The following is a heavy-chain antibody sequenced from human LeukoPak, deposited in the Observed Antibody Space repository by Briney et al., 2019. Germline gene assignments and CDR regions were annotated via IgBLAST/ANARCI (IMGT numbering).Heavy chain of an antibody. CDR2: ISSMEGRI. CDR3: ARARRDCSGGTCFSYYFDN. J-gene: IGHJ4*02. CDR1: GFTFSNYA. D-gene: IGHD2-15*01. V-gene: IGHV3-64*01. Sequence: PGGSLRLSCAASGFTFSNYAIHWVRQAPGKGLECVSAISSMEGRIYYANSVKGRFTISRDNSKNMVFLQMGSLRAEDMAVYYCARARRDCSGGTCFSYYFDNWGQGTLVTVSP.